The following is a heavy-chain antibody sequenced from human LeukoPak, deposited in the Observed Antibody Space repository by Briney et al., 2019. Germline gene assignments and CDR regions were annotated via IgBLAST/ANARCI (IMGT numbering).Heavy chain of an antibody. V-gene: IGHV3-30*04. Sequence: SGGSLRLSCVASGFTFTGHSMHWVRQAPGKGLEWVAVVADDEKTIFYADSLKGRFTVSRDNSKNTVCLQMNSLRDEDTAVYYCAREKQSGGTPFDYWGRGSLVTVSS. CDR2: VADDEKTI. CDR1: GFTFTGHS. D-gene: IGHD1-26*01. CDR3: AREKQSGGTPFDY. J-gene: IGHJ4*02.